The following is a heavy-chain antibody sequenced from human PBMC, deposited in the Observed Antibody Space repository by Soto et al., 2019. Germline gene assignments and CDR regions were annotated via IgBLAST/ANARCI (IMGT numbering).Heavy chain of an antibody. Sequence: QAHLEQSGAEVKMPGASVKVSCKSSGYTFREFAINWPRQASGQGPEWMGGMNAKSGETLFAQRFKGKFNMTWDTTMSTAYMKVGSLTSDDTAMYYCARGNPFNYAGFDVWGQWTT. J-gene: IGHJ6*01. D-gene: IGHD3-16*01. CDR3: ARGNPFNYAGFDV. CDR1: GYTFREFA. V-gene: IGHV1-8*01. CDR2: MNAKSGET.